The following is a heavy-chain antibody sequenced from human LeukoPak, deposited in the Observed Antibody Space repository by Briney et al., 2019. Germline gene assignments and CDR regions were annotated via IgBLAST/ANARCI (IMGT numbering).Heavy chain of an antibody. J-gene: IGHJ1*01. Sequence: GGSLRLSCAASGFTFSSYGMHWVRQAPGKGLEWVAVISYDGSSKYYADSVKGRFTISRDNSKNTLYLQMNSLRAEDTAVYYCAKEGKTYSSSPRYFQHWGQGTLVTVSS. CDR1: GFTFSSYG. CDR3: AKEGKTYSSSPRYFQH. CDR2: ISYDGSSK. V-gene: IGHV3-30*18. D-gene: IGHD6-6*01.